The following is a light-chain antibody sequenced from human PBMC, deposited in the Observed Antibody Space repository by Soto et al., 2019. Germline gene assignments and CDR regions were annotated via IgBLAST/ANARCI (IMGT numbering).Light chain of an antibody. Sequence: DIQMTQSPSTLSASVGDRVTITCRASQSISSWLAWYQQKPGKAPKLLIYDASSLESGVPSRFSGSGSGTEFTLTISSLQPDDFATYYCQKYNSYSPWTFGKGTKVEIK. CDR2: DAS. CDR3: QKYNSYSPWT. CDR1: QSISSW. J-gene: IGKJ1*01. V-gene: IGKV1-5*01.